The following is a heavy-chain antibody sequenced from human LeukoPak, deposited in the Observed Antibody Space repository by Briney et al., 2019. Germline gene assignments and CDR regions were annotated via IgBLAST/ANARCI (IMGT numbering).Heavy chain of an antibody. J-gene: IGHJ4*02. CDR1: GFTFSSYG. Sequence: GRSLRLSCAASGFTFSSYGMHWVRQAPGKGLEWVAVISYDGSNKYYADSVKGRFTISRDNSKNTLYLQMNSLRAEDTAVYYCAKEGAMIVVVNYYFDYWGQGTLVTVSS. V-gene: IGHV3-30*18. CDR2: ISYDGSNK. CDR3: AKEGAMIVVVNYYFDY. D-gene: IGHD3-22*01.